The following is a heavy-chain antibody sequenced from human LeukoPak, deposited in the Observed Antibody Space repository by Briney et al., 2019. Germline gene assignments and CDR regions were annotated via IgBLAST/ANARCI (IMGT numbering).Heavy chain of an antibody. Sequence: GGSLRLSCAASGFTFSSYAMSWVRQAPGKGLEWVSAISGSGGSTYYADSVKGRFTISRDNSKNTLYLQMNSLRAEDTAVYYCAKAPLTVTTLSPLGAFDYWGQGTLVTVSS. V-gene: IGHV3-23*01. D-gene: IGHD4-11*01. J-gene: IGHJ4*02. CDR1: GFTFSSYA. CDR2: ISGSGGST. CDR3: AKAPLTVTTLSPLGAFDY.